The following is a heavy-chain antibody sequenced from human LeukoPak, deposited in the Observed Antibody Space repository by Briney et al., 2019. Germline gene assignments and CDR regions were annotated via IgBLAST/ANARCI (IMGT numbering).Heavy chain of an antibody. CDR1: GGSISSYY. V-gene: IGHV4-59*01. CDR2: IYYSGST. Sequence: SEILSLTCTVSGGSISSYYWSWIRQPPGKGLEWIGYIYYSGSTNYNPSLKSRVTISVDTSKNQFSLKLSSVTAADTAVYYCARGYCSGGSCYPYYFDYWGQGTLVTVSS. CDR3: ARGYCSGGSCYPYYFDY. J-gene: IGHJ4*02. D-gene: IGHD2-15*01.